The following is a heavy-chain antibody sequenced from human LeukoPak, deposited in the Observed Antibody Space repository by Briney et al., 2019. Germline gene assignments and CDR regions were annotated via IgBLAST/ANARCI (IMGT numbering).Heavy chain of an antibody. D-gene: IGHD2-2*02. J-gene: IGHJ4*02. CDR2: ISGSGGTT. CDR1: AFTFSSFA. CDR3: AKCTTSSTACYTGDY. V-gene: IGHV3-23*01. Sequence: GGSLRLSCAATAFTFSSFAMSWVRQAPGKGLEWVSVISGSGGTTYYADSLKGRFTISRDNSKNTLYLQMNSLRADDTAVYYCAKCTTSSTACYTGDYWGQGTLVTVSS.